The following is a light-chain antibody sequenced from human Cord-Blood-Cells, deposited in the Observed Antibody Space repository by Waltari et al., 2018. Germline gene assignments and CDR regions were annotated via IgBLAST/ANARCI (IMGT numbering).Light chain of an antibody. CDR2: DAS. CDR3: QQYDNLPFT. V-gene: IGKV1-33*01. Sequence: DIQMTQSPSSLSASVGDRVTITCQASQDISNYLNWDQQKPGKAPKLLIYDASNLETGVPSRFSGSGSGTDFTFTISSLQPEDIATYYCQQYDNLPFTFVPGTKVDIK. CDR1: QDISNY. J-gene: IGKJ3*01.